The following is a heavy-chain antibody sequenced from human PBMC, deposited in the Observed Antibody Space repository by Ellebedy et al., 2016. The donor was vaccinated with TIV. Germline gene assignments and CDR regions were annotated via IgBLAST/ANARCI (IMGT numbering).Heavy chain of an antibody. Sequence: ASVKVSCKASGYTFTSYGISWVRQAPGQGLEWMGWINAYNGNTNYAQKLQGRVTMTRDTSTSTVYMELSSLRSEDTAVYYCARDSCSGGSCYDYFDYWGQGTLVTVSS. V-gene: IGHV1-18*01. CDR1: GYTFTSYG. CDR3: ARDSCSGGSCYDYFDY. J-gene: IGHJ4*02. D-gene: IGHD2-15*01. CDR2: INAYNGNT.